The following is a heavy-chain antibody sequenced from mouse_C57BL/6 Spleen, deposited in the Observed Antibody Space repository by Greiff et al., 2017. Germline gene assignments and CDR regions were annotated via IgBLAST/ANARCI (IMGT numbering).Heavy chain of an antibody. D-gene: IGHD1-1*01. J-gene: IGHJ1*03. CDR2: IYPSDSET. Sequence: VQLQQPGAELVRPGSSVKLSCKASGYTFTSYWMDWVKQRPGQGLEWIGNIYPSDSETHYNQKFKDKATLTVDKASSTAYMQLSSLTSEDSAVYDCARYYYGSSHWYFDVWGTGTTVTVSS. CDR3: ARYYYGSSHWYFDV. CDR1: GYTFTSYW. V-gene: IGHV1-61*01.